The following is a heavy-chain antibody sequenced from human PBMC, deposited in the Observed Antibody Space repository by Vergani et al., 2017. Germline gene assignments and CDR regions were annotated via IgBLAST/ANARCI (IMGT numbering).Heavy chain of an antibody. CDR3: AREMSNEGFDY. D-gene: IGHD4-11*01. V-gene: IGHV3-21*01. Sequence: EVQMVESGGGLVKPGGSLRLSCVASGFTFSHYSMNWVRQAPGKGLEWVSSLNKNNYYIYYADSVKGRFTISRDNAKNSLFLQMSSLKVEDTGVNYCAREMSNEGFDYWGQGTRVTVSS. J-gene: IGHJ4*02. CDR1: GFTFSHYS. CDR2: LNKNNYYI.